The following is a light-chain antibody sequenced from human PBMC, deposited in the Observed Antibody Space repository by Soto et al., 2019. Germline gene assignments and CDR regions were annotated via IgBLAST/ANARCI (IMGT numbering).Light chain of an antibody. CDR3: QQYYSTPT. Sequence: DIVMTQSPDSLAVSLGERATINCKSSQSVLYSSNNKNYLAWYQQKPGQPPKLLICWASTRESGVPDQFSGSGSGTDFTLTISSLQAEDVAIYYCQQYYSTPTFGQGTKVEIK. CDR1: QSVLYSSNNKNY. J-gene: IGKJ1*01. CDR2: WAS. V-gene: IGKV4-1*01.